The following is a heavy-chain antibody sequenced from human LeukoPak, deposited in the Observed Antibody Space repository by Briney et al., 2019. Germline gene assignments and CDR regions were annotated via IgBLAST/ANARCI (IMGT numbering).Heavy chain of an antibody. V-gene: IGHV4-61*02. CDR1: GGSISSGSYY. D-gene: IGHD5-12*01. CDR2: IYTSGST. J-gene: IGHJ4*02. CDR3: VRERQGAADLRLFDY. Sequence: PSQTLSLTCTVSGGSISSGSYYWSWIRQPAGKGLEWIGRIYTSGSTNYNPSLKSRVTISVDTSKNQFSLKLRSVTAADTAVYFCVRERQGAADLRLFDYWGQGTLVTVSS.